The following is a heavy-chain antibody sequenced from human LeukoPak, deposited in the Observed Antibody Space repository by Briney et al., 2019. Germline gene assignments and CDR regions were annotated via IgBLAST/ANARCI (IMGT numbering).Heavy chain of an antibody. V-gene: IGHV4-39*07. J-gene: IGHJ5*02. CDR1: GGSISSSSYY. D-gene: IGHD3-16*01. CDR3: ATYYDYAWGRQESVNWFDP. CDR2: IYYSGST. Sequence: SETLSLTCTVSGGSISSSSYYWGWIRQPPGKGLEWIGSIYYSGSTYYNPSLKSRVTISVDTSKNQFSLKLSSVTAADTAVYYCATYYDYAWGRQESVNWFDPWGQGTLVTVSS.